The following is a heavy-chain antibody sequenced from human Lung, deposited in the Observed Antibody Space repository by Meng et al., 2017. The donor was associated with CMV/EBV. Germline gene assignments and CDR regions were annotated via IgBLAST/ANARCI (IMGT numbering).Heavy chain of an antibody. CDR2: IYYIVNT. CDR1: GGSISSSIYY. Sequence: SXTLSFXCSVLGGSISSSIYYWGWIRQPPGKGLEWIGSIYYIVNTYYNPSLKSRVTTSVDTSKDQFYLKLRSVSAADTAMYYCARGLRGPLDYGGSSLNYCDGMDDWGQGXTVTVSS. J-gene: IGHJ6*02. V-gene: IGHV4-39*07. CDR3: ARGLRGPLDYGGSSLNYCDGMDD. D-gene: IGHD4-23*01.